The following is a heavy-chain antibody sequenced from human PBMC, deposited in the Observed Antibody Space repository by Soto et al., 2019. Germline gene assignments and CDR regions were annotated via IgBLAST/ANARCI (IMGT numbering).Heavy chain of an antibody. CDR3: ARGLFLDY. Sequence: PGGSLRLSCAVSGFTFNSYSMNWVRQAPGKGLEWVSSISSFSNYMYYTDSVKGRFTISRDNAKNTLYLQMNSLRAEDTAVYYCARGLFLDYWGQGTRVTVSS. V-gene: IGHV3-21*01. D-gene: IGHD3-3*01. CDR2: ISSFSNYM. J-gene: IGHJ4*02. CDR1: GFTFNSYS.